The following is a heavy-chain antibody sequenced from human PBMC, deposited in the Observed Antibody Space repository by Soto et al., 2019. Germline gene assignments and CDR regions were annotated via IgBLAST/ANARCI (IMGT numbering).Heavy chain of an antibody. CDR3: ARDPPQHGDFWSGSYFYYYYYGMDV. V-gene: IGHV3-21*01. J-gene: IGHJ6*02. Sequence: LRLSCAASGFTFSSYSMNWVRQAPGKGLEWVSSISSSSYIYYADSVKGRFTISRDNAKNSLYLQMNSLRAEDTAVYYCARDPPQHGDFWSGSYFYYYYYGMDVWGQGTTVTVSS. CDR1: GFTFSSYS. D-gene: IGHD3-3*01. CDR2: ISSSSYI.